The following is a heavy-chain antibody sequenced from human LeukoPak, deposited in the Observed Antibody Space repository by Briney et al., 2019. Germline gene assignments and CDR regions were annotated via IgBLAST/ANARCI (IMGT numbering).Heavy chain of an antibody. CDR2: ISGSGATT. J-gene: IGHJ4*02. V-gene: IGHV3-23*01. CDR1: GFTFSSYV. Sequence: GGSLRLSCAASGFTFSSYVMGWVRQAPGKGLEWVSAISGSGATTYYADAVKGRFTISRDNSRNTLYLQMHSLGGEDTAVYYCAKQRWFGEYYFDYWGQGTLVTVSS. CDR3: AKQRWFGEYYFDY. D-gene: IGHD3-10*01.